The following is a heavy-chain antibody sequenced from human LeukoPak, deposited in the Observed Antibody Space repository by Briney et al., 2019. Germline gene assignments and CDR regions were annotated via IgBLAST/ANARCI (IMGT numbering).Heavy chain of an antibody. CDR1: GGTFSSYA. Sequence: SVKVSCKASGGTFSSYAISLVRQAPGQGLEWMGGIIPIFGTANYAQKFQGRVTITTDESTSTAYMELSSLRSEDTAVYYCAREDYGGNQYYFDYWGHGTQVTVSS. CDR3: AREDYGGNQYYFDY. V-gene: IGHV1-69*05. CDR2: IIPIFGTA. D-gene: IGHD4-23*01. J-gene: IGHJ4*01.